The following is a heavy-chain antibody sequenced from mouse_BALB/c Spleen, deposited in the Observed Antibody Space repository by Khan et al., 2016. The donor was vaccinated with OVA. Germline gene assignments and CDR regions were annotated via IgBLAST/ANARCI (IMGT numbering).Heavy chain of an antibody. CDR3: ARNREPDYFDY. CDR2: IWAGGNT. V-gene: IGHV2-9*02. CDR1: GFSLTNYA. J-gene: IGHJ2*01. Sequence: QVQLKESGPGLVAPSQSLSITCTVTGFSLTNYAIHWIRQPPGKNLEWLGIIWAGGNTNYNSALMSRLSISKDNSKSQVFLKMNSLHAHDTAIYYCARNREPDYFDYWGQGTTLTVSS.